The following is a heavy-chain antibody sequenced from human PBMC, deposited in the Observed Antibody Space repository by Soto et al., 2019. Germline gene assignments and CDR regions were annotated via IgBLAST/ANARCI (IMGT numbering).Heavy chain of an antibody. D-gene: IGHD6-6*01. CDR2: IYSGGST. J-gene: IGHJ6*02. V-gene: IGHV3-53*01. CDR1: GVTVSSKY. CDR3: AVSSIAARPAYYGMDV. Sequence: GGSLRVSCAASGVTVSSKYMSWVRQASGKGLEWVSVIYSGGSTYYADSVKGRFTISRDNSKNTLYLQMNSLRAEDTAVYYCAVSSIAARPAYYGMDVWGQGTTVTVS.